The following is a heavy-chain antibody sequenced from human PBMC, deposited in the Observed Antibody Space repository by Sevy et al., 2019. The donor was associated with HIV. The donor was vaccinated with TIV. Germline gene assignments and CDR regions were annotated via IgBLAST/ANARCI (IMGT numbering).Heavy chain of an antibody. J-gene: IGHJ4*02. CDR1: GYTLTDYD. CDR2: MNPNSGHT. CDR3: AKLASCGCDCYYFDF. Sequence: ASVKVSCKASGYTLTDYDITWVRPVTGQGLELVGWMNPNSGHTAYTENFQGRVATTRDTSISTAYMELSSLRSEYTAVYDCAKLASCGCDCYYFDFWGQGTLVTVSS. D-gene: IGHD2-21*02. V-gene: IGHV1-8*01.